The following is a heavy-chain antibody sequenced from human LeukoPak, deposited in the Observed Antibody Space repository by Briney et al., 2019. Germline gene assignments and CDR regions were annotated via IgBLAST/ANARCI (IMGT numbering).Heavy chain of an antibody. CDR1: GFTFSSYG. CDR3: ARGSGSYYPLNWFDP. Sequence: PGRSLRLSCAASGFTFSSYGMHWVRQAPGKGLEWVAVISYDGSNKYYADSVKGRFTISRDNSKNTLYLQMNSLRAEDTAVYYCARGSGSYYPLNWFDPWGQGTLVTVSS. D-gene: IGHD1-26*01. CDR2: ISYDGSNK. J-gene: IGHJ5*02. V-gene: IGHV3-30*03.